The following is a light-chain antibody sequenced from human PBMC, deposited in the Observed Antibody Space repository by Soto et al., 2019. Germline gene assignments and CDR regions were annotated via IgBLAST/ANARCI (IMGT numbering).Light chain of an antibody. Sequence: EIVLTQSPGTLSLSPGEGSPLSCRASQSVRSDYLAWYQQKPGQAPRLLIYATSSRATGVPDRFSGSGSGADFTLTISRLEPEDFAVYYCQQYGSSPITFGQGTRLEIK. J-gene: IGKJ5*01. V-gene: IGKV3-20*01. CDR2: ATS. CDR3: QQYGSSPIT. CDR1: QSVRSDY.